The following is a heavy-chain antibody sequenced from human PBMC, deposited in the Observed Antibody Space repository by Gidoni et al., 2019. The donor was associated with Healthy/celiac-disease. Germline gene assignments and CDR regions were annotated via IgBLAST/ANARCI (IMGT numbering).Heavy chain of an antibody. Sequence: EVQLLETGGGLVQPGGSLRLSWAASGCTFSSCAMRWVRQAPGMGLEWVSAISGSGGSTYYADSVKGRFTISRDNSKNTLYLQMNSLRAEDTAVYYCAKEEGWTNTYFDYWGQGTLVTVSS. CDR3: AKEEGWTNTYFDY. V-gene: IGHV3-23*01. CDR1: GCTFSSCA. J-gene: IGHJ4*02. D-gene: IGHD2-15*01. CDR2: ISGSGGST.